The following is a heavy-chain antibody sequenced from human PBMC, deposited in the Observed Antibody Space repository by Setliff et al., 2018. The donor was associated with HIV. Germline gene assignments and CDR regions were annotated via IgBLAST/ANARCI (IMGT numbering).Heavy chain of an antibody. CDR3: AKGAPGAVAGTGFDY. CDR1: GFTFSNYS. V-gene: IGHV3-21*01. CDR2: ISSSGSYI. D-gene: IGHD6-19*01. J-gene: IGHJ4*02. Sequence: GGSLRLSCAASGFTFSNYSMNWVRQAPGKGLEWVSSISSSGSYIYYAVSVKGRFTISRDNAKNSLYLQMNSLRAEDTAVYYYAKGAPGAVAGTGFDYWGQGTLVTVSS.